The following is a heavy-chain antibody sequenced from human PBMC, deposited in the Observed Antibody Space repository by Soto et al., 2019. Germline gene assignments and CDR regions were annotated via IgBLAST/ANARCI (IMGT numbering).Heavy chain of an antibody. CDR1: GFNFRGYW. CDR2: MNEDVSER. J-gene: IGHJ4*02. CDR3: ARDVGFDYAN. D-gene: IGHD2-2*01. V-gene: IGHV3-7*01. Sequence: EVQLVESGGALVQPGGSLRISCVVSGFNFRGYWMSWVRQAPGKGLEWVATMNEDVSERYYVGSVKGRFAISRDNDEKSLHLQMNYVGGEDTCVYFCARDVGFDYANWGQGTLVTVSS.